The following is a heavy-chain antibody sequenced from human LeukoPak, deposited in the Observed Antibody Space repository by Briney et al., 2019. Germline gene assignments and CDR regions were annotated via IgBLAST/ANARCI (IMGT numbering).Heavy chain of an antibody. V-gene: IGHV3-53*01. Sequence: GGSLRLSCAASGLTVSSNCMSWVRQAPGKGLEWVSFIYSGGSTYYTDSVKGRFTISRDNSKNTLYLQMNSLRAEDTAVYYCARESGYAVGDFWGRGTLVTVSS. CDR1: GLTVSSNC. CDR2: IYSGGST. D-gene: IGHD5-12*01. CDR3: ARESGYAVGDF. J-gene: IGHJ4*02.